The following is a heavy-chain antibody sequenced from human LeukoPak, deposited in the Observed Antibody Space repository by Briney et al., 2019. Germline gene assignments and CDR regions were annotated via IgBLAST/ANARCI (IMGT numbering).Heavy chain of an antibody. CDR1: GYTFTGYY. Sequence: ASVKVSCKASGYTFTGYYMHWVRQAPGQGLEWMGWINPNSGGTNYAQKFQGRVTMTRDTSIGTAYMELSRLRSDDTAVYYCARDLQWPDAFDIWGQGAMVTVSP. J-gene: IGHJ3*02. V-gene: IGHV1-2*02. CDR2: INPNSGGT. CDR3: ARDLQWPDAFDI. D-gene: IGHD6-19*01.